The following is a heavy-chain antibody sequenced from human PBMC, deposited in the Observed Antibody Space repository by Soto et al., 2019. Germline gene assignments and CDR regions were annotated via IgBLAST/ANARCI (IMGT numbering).Heavy chain of an antibody. Sequence: PGGSLRLSCAGSGFTLSDHYIDWVRQAPGKGLEWVGRSRDKAQGYSTAYAASVKGRFTTSRDESKNSVYLQMNSLRAEDTAVYHCAKVDGNISERGYYFDSWGQGTVVTVSS. CDR1: GFTLSDHY. CDR2: SRDKAQGYST. V-gene: IGHV3-72*01. CDR3: AKVDGNISERGYYFDS. D-gene: IGHD5-12*01. J-gene: IGHJ4*02.